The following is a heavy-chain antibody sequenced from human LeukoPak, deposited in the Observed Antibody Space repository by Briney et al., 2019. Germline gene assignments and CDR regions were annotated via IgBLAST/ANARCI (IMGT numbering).Heavy chain of an antibody. D-gene: IGHD3-10*01. Sequence: GASVKVSCKASGYTFTSYGITWVRQAPGQGLEWMGWISAYNGNTNYAQKLQGRVTMTTDTSTSTAYMELRSLRSDDTAVYYCARDRSLTMVRGVIIPPHGPWGQGTLVTVSS. CDR1: GYTFTSYG. V-gene: IGHV1-18*01. J-gene: IGHJ5*02. CDR2: ISAYNGNT. CDR3: ARDRSLTMVRGVIIPPHGP.